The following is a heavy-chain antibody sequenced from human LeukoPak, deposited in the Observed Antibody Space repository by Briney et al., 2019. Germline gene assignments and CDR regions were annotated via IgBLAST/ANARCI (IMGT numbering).Heavy chain of an antibody. V-gene: IGHV4-34*01. CDR1: GGSFSGYY. D-gene: IGHD3-10*01. CDR3: ARDETYYYGSGTFFQRGWFDP. CDR2: INHSGST. Sequence: SETLSLTCAVYGGSFSGYYWNWIRQPPGKRLEWIGEINHSGSTNYNPSLKSRVTISVDTSKNQFSLKLSSVTAADTAVYFCARDETYYYGSGTFFQRGWFDPWGQGTLVTVSS. J-gene: IGHJ5*02.